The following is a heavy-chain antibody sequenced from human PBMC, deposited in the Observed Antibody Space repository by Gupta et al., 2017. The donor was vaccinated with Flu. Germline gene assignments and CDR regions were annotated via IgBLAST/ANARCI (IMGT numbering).Heavy chain of an antibody. V-gene: IGHV3-15*01. D-gene: IGHD3-10*01. CDR2: LKSDTDGGTT. CDR3: TTDSSGGITFDI. J-gene: IGHJ3*02. CDR1: GFTFTDAW. Sequence: LVESGGGLVKPGGSLRLSCAASGFTFTDAWMNWVRQAPGKGLEWVGRLKSDTDGGTTDYAAPVKGRFIISRDDSKDTLYLQMNSLKSEDTAVYYCTTDSSGGITFDIWGQGTMVTVSS.